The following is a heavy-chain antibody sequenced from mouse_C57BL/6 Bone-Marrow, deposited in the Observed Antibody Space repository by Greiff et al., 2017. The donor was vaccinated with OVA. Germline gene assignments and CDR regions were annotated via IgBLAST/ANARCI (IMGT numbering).Heavy chain of an antibody. D-gene: IGHD2-5*01. CDR1: GFSLTSYG. Sequence: VQLQQSGPGLVQPSQSLSITCTVSGFSLTSYGVHWVRQSPGKGLEWLGVIWRGGSTDYNAAFMSRLSITKDNSKSQVFFKMNSLQADDTAIYYCAKAYYSNYHYAMDYWGQGTSVTVSS. J-gene: IGHJ4*01. V-gene: IGHV2-5*01. CDR2: IWRGGST. CDR3: AKAYYSNYHYAMDY.